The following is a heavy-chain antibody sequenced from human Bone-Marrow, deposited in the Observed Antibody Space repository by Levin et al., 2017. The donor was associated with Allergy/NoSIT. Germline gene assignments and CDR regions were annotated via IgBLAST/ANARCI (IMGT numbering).Heavy chain of an antibody. CDR3: AKVAGYCAGGSCFYYYDY. Sequence: GGSLRLSCAASGFTFSSYAMNWVRQAPGKGLEWVSAVSENGVTTYYADSVKGRFTISRDNSKNTLYLQMSSLRAEDTAAYYCAKVAGYCAGGSCFYYYDYWGQGTLVTVSS. J-gene: IGHJ4*02. D-gene: IGHD2-15*01. CDR1: GFTFSSYA. CDR2: VSENGVTT. V-gene: IGHV3-23*01.